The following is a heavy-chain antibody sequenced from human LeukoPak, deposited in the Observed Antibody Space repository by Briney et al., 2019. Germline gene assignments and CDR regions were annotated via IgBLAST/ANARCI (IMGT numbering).Heavy chain of an antibody. CDR2: INHSGST. J-gene: IGHJ4*02. CDR1: GGSFSGYY. D-gene: IGHD3-10*01. CDR3: ARGLMVRGVIIRAFDY. V-gene: IGHV4-34*01. Sequence: SETLSLTCAVYGGSFSGYYWSWIRQPPGKGLEWIGEINHSGSTNYNPSLKSRVTISVDTSKNQFSLKLSSVTAADTAVYYCARGLMVRGVIIRAFDYWGQGTLVTVSS.